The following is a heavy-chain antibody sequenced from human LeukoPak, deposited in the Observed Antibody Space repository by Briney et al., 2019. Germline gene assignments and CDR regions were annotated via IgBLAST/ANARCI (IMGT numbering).Heavy chain of an antibody. CDR3: VTGNRFDF. Sequence: PGGSLRLSCAVSGFTFSDHDMDWVRQAPGKGLEWVGRTRNKANSYTTEYAASVKGRFTISRHDSKNSLYLQMNSLKTEDTAVYHCVTGNRFDFWGQGTLVTVSS. D-gene: IGHD1-20*01. CDR1: GFTFSDHD. J-gene: IGHJ4*02. V-gene: IGHV3-72*01. CDR2: TRNKANSYTT.